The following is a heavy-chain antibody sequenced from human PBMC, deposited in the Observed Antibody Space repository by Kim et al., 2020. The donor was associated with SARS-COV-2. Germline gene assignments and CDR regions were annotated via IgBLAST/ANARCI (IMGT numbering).Heavy chain of an antibody. Sequence: GGSLRLSCAASGFTFSSYSMNWVRQAPGKGLEWVSYISSSSSTIYYADSVKGRFTISRDNAKNSLYLQMNSLRDEDTAVYYCARGGPHYYDSSGYYYEYFQHWGQGTLVTVSS. V-gene: IGHV3-48*02. CDR2: ISSSSSTI. CDR3: ARGGPHYYDSSGYYYEYFQH. J-gene: IGHJ1*01. D-gene: IGHD3-22*01. CDR1: GFTFSSYS.